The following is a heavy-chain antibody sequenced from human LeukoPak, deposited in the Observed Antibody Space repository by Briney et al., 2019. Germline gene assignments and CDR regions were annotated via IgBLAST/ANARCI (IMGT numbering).Heavy chain of an antibody. CDR1: GRSFSGYF. CDR2: INHSGST. J-gene: IGHJ4*02. CDR3: ARGPPRDFGSSGFYFNY. D-gene: IGHD3-22*01. Sequence: PSETLSLTCAVYGRSFSGYFWSWFRQPPSKGLEWIGEINHSGSTNYNPSLESRVTISEDTSKNQFSLKLSSVTAADTAAYYCARGPPRDFGSSGFYFNYWGQGTLVTVSS. V-gene: IGHV4-34*01.